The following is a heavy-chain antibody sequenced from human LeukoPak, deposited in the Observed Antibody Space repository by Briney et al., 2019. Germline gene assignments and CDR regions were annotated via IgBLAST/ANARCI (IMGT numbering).Heavy chain of an antibody. D-gene: IGHD6-25*01. CDR3: ARSPRSGQRSAFDI. CDR1: GGSFSGYY. V-gene: IGHV4-34*01. CDR2: INHSGST. J-gene: IGHJ3*02. Sequence: PSETLSLTCAVYGGSFSGYYWSWIRQPPGKGLEWIGEINHSGSTYYNPSLKSRVTISVDRSKNQFSLKLSSVTAADTAVYYCARSPRSGQRSAFDIWGQGTMVTVSS.